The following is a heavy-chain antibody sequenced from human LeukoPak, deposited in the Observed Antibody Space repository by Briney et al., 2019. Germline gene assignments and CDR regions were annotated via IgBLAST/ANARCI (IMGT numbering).Heavy chain of an antibody. Sequence: SDTLSLTCAVSGYSISSSNWWGWIRQPPGQGLGWIGYIYYSGSTYYNPSLKSRVTMSVDTSKNQFSLKLSSVTAVDTAVYYCARIGIVAAAGTKPWYFDLWGRGTLVTVSS. CDR3: ARIGIVAAAGTKPWYFDL. V-gene: IGHV4-28*01. J-gene: IGHJ2*01. CDR1: GYSISSSNW. CDR2: IYYSGST. D-gene: IGHD6-13*01.